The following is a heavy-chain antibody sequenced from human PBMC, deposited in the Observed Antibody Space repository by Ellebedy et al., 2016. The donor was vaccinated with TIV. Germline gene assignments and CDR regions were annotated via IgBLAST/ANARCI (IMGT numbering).Heavy chain of an antibody. D-gene: IGHD4/OR15-4a*01. V-gene: IGHV4-4*07. CDR2: MYPTGVS. J-gene: IGHJ3*02. Sequence: MPSETLSLTCTVSGGSLKNYYWSWIRQSANKGLEWIGRMYPTGVSSTNPSLRGRLAMSVDMAKSLFSLTLDAVTAADTAVYYCARSGAAPPYDAFDIWGQGRKVIVSS. CDR3: ARSGAAPPYDAFDI. CDR1: GGSLKNYY.